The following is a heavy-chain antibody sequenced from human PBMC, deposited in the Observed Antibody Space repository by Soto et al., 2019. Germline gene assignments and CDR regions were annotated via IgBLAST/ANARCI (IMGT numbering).Heavy chain of an antibody. Sequence: PGGSLRLSCAASGFTFSNSWMHWVRQAPGKGLVWLSHINADGSSIRYADSVRGRLTTSRDNAKNTLFLQMSSLTAEDTAVYFCARDRLNNAYNTFFDYWGQVTLVTVSS. J-gene: IGHJ4*02. D-gene: IGHD1-1*01. CDR2: INADGSSI. V-gene: IGHV3-74*01. CDR3: ARDRLNNAYNTFFDY. CDR1: GFTFSNSW.